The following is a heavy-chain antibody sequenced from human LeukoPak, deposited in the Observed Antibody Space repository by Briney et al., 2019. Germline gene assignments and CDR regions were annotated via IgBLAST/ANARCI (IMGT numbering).Heavy chain of an antibody. Sequence: PAETLSLTCTVSGYSINSGYYWGWIRQPPGKGLEWIGNIFSTGSRYYSPSLKSRVTISVDTSQNQFSLTLNSVTAADTAVYYCASRVTVGPGNFDGWGQGIQVTVSS. J-gene: IGHJ4*02. D-gene: IGHD2-21*02. V-gene: IGHV4-38-2*02. CDR3: ASRVTVGPGNFDG. CDR2: IFSTGSR. CDR1: GYSINSGYY.